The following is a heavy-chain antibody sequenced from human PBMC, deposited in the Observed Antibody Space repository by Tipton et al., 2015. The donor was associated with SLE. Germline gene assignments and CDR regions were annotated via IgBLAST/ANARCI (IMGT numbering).Heavy chain of an antibody. V-gene: IGHV4-59*01. D-gene: IGHD1-14*01. CDR1: GGSISSYY. CDR2: IYYSGST. Sequence: TLSLTCTVSGGSISSYYWSWIRQPPGKGLEWIGYIYYSGSTNYNPSLKSRVTISVDTSKNQFSLKLSSVTAADTAVYYCARYKVTGAAFDIWGQGTMVTVSS. CDR3: ARYKVTGAAFDI. J-gene: IGHJ3*02.